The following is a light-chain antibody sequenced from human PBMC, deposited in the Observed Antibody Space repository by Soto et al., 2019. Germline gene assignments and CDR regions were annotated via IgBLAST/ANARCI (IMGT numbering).Light chain of an antibody. Sequence: QSVLKQPPSVSGAPGQRVTISCTGSSSNIGADYDVHWYQHLPGTSPKLLIYGNPNLPSGGPDPFSGSTSGTSASLAITGLQDEYEADYSCQAYDNRLSGSDVFGGGTKPTVL. J-gene: IGLJ2*01. CDR3: QAYDNRLSGSDV. CDR1: SSNIGADYD. V-gene: IGLV1-40*01. CDR2: GNP.